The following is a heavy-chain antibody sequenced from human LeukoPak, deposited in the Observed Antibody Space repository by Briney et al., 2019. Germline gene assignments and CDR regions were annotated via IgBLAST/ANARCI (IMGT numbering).Heavy chain of an antibody. Sequence: GGSLRLSCAASGFTFSNYGMHWVRQAPGRGLERVAFIRYDGSNKYYADSVKGRFTISRDNPRNTLYLQMNSLRPEDTAVYYCAKDRSDSSNWYLGDYWGQGTLVTVSS. D-gene: IGHD6-13*01. V-gene: IGHV3-30*02. CDR3: AKDRSDSSNWYLGDY. CDR1: GFTFSNYG. J-gene: IGHJ4*02. CDR2: IRYDGSNK.